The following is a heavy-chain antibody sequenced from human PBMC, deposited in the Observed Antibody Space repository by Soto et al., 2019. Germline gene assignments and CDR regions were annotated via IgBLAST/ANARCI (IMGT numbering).Heavy chain of an antibody. CDR1: GFTFSSYA. D-gene: IGHD3-10*01. CDR2: ISGSGGST. CDR3: AKVGDYYGSGSYYNLGYYYYYGMDV. V-gene: IGHV3-23*01. J-gene: IGHJ6*02. Sequence: PGGSLRLSCAASGFTFSSYAMSWVRQAPGKGLEWVSAISGSGGSTYYADSVKGRFTISRDNSKNTLYLQMNSLRAEDTAVYYCAKVGDYYGSGSYYNLGYYYYYGMDVWGQGTTVTVSS.